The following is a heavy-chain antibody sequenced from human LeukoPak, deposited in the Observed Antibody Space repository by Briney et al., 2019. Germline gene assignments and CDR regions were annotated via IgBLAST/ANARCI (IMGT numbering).Heavy chain of an antibody. CDR1: GFTFSGSA. Sequence: GGSLRLSCAASGFTFSGSAMHWVRQASGKGLEWVGRIRSEANSYATAYAASVKGRFTISRDDSKNTAYLQMNSLKTEDTAVYYCTADSSSRVYWGQGTLVTVSS. CDR3: TADSSSRVY. J-gene: IGHJ4*02. V-gene: IGHV3-73*01. D-gene: IGHD6-6*01. CDR2: IRSEANSYAT.